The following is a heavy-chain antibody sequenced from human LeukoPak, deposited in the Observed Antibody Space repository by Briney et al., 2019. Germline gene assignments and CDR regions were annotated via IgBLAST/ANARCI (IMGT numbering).Heavy chain of an antibody. J-gene: IGHJ4*02. CDR3: AKTSRGNSGYDSPFDY. Sequence: PGGSLRLSCAASGFTFDDYGMSWVRQAPGKGLEWVSAVRGSGSDTYYADSVKGRFTISRDNSKNTLYLQMNSLRAEDTAIYYCAKTSRGNSGYDSPFDYWGQGTLVTVSS. V-gene: IGHV3-23*01. D-gene: IGHD5-12*01. CDR1: GFTFDDYG. CDR2: VRGSGSDT.